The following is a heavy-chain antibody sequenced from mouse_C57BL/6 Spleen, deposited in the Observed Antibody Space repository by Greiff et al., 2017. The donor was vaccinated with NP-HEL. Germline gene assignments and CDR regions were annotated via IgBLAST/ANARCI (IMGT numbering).Heavy chain of an antibody. CDR1: GYTFTSYW. CDR2: IYPGSGST. D-gene: IGHD2-4*01. J-gene: IGHJ2*01. V-gene: IGHV1-55*01. CDR3: ASGYYDYDGGDY. Sequence: QVQLQQPGAELVKPGASVKMSCKASGYTFTSYWITWVKQRPGQGLEWIGDIYPGSGSTNYNEKFKSKATRTVDTSSSTAYMQLSSLTSEDSAVYYCASGYYDYDGGDYWGQGTTLTVSS.